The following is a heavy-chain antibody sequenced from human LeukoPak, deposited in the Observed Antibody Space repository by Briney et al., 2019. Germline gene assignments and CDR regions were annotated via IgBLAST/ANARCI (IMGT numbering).Heavy chain of an antibody. CDR1: GFTFSSYA. CDR3: AKEMDRGGYYYDSSGSIDY. D-gene: IGHD3-22*01. CDR2: ISGSGGST. J-gene: IGHJ4*02. Sequence: GGSLRLSCAASGFTFSSYAMSWVRQAPGKGLEWVSAISGSGGSTYYADSVKGRFTISRDNSKNTLYLQMNSLRAEDTAVYYCAKEMDRGGYYYDSSGSIDYWGQGTLVTVSS. V-gene: IGHV3-23*01.